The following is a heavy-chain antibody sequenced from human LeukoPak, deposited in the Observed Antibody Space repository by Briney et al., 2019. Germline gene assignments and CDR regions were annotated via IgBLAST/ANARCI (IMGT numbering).Heavy chain of an antibody. CDR2: INPNSGGT. Sequence: ASVKVSCKASGYTFTGYYMHWVRQAPGQGLEWMGWINPNSGGTNYAQKFQGRVTMTRDTSISTAYMELSRLRSDDTAVYYCASSRYDSSGYYVYGMDVWGQGTTVTVSS. CDR3: ASSRYDSSGYYVYGMDV. CDR1: GYTFTGYY. D-gene: IGHD3-22*01. V-gene: IGHV1-2*02. J-gene: IGHJ6*02.